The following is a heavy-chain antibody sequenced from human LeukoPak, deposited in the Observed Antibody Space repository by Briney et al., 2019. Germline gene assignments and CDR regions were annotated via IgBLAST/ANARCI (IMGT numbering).Heavy chain of an antibody. CDR3: ARHPLITMIAKGRFDP. V-gene: IGHV4-39*07. D-gene: IGHD3-22*01. CDR2: IYYSGST. Sequence: SETLSLTCTVSGGPISSSSYYWGWIRQPPGKGLEWIGSIYYSGSTYYNPSLKSRVTISVDTSKNQFSLKLSSVTAADTAVYYCARHPLITMIAKGRFDPWGQGTLVTVSS. J-gene: IGHJ5*02. CDR1: GGPISSSSYY.